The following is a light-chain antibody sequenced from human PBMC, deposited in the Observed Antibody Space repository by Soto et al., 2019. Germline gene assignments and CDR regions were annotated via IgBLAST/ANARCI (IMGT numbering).Light chain of an antibody. J-gene: IGKJ3*01. V-gene: IGKV1-9*01. CDR1: QGISSY. CDR3: QQLSSYPFT. Sequence: DIQLTQSPSFLSASVGDRVTITCRASQGISSYLAWYQQKPGKAPKLLIYAASTLQSGVPSRFSGSGSGTEFPLTISSLQPEDFATYYCQQLSSYPFTFGPGTKVDIK. CDR2: AAS.